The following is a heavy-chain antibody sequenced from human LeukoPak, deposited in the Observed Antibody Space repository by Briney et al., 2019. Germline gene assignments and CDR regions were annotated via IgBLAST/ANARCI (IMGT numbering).Heavy chain of an antibody. V-gene: IGHV4-34*01. CDR1: GFTFSSYW. Sequence: GSLRLSCAASGFTFSSYWMSWVRQPPGKGLEWIGEINHSGSTNYNPSLKSRVTISVDTSKNQFSLKLSSVTAADTAVYYCARPGGIAAAGIIYMDVWGKGTTVTVSS. J-gene: IGHJ6*03. CDR2: INHSGST. D-gene: IGHD6-13*01. CDR3: ARPGGIAAAGIIYMDV.